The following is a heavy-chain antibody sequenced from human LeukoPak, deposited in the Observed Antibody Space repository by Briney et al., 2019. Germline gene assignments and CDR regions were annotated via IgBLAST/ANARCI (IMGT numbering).Heavy chain of an antibody. Sequence: SGGSLRLSCAASGFTFSSYGMHWVRQAPGKGLEWVAATWYDGSNKYYADSVKGRFTISRDNSKNTLYLQMNSLRAEDTAVYFCARGGHCSTTSCSNYDGMDVWGQGTTLTVSS. CDR3: ARGGHCSTTSCSNYDGMDV. CDR2: TWYDGSNK. J-gene: IGHJ6*02. CDR1: GFTFSSYG. V-gene: IGHV3-33*01. D-gene: IGHD2-2*01.